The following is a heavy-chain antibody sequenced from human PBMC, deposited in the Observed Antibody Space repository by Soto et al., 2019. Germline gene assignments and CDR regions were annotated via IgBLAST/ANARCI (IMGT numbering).Heavy chain of an antibody. V-gene: IGHV3-30-3*01. CDR2: ISYDGSNK. CDR1: GFTFSSYA. D-gene: IGHD6-13*01. CDR3: ARGPQEQLPSFDY. Sequence: GGSLRLSCAASGFTFSSYAMHWVRQAPGKGLEWVAVISYDGSNKYYADSVKGRFTISRDNSKNTLYLQMNSLRAEDTAVYYCARGPQEQLPSFDYWGQGTLVTVSS. J-gene: IGHJ4*02.